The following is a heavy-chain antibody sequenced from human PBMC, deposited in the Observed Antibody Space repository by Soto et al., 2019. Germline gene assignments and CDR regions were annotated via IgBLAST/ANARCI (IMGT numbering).Heavy chain of an antibody. J-gene: IGHJ3*02. Sequence: EVQLLESGGGLVQPGGSLRLSCAASGFTFSSYAMSWVRQAPGKGLEWVSAISGSGGSTYYADSGKGRFTISRDNSKNTLYLQMNSLRAEDTAVYYGAKDEGYCSGGSCLIGTFDIWGQGTMVTVSS. CDR3: AKDEGYCSGGSCLIGTFDI. V-gene: IGHV3-23*01. CDR2: ISGSGGST. CDR1: GFTFSSYA. D-gene: IGHD2-15*01.